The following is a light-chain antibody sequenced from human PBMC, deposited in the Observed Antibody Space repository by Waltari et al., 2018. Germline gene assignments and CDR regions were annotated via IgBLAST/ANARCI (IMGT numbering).Light chain of an antibody. CDR2: EAS. CDR3: QQRSNWPRT. J-gene: IGKJ1*01. Sequence: EIVLTQSPATLSLSPGERATLSCRASQSVSSYLAWYQQKPGQAPRLLIYEASSRATGIPARFSGSGSGTDFTLTISSLEPEDFAVYYCQQRSNWPRTFGQGTKVEI. V-gene: IGKV3-11*01. CDR1: QSVSSY.